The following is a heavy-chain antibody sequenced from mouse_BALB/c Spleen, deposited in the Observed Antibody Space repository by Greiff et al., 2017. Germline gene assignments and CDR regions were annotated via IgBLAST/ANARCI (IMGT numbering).Heavy chain of an antibody. CDR3: ARKQVRHYAMDY. D-gene: IGHD2-14*01. J-gene: IGHJ4*01. CDR1: GYTFTDYW. CDR2: IDTSDSYT. V-gene: IGHV1-69*01. Sequence: SGAELVMPGASVKMSCKASGYTFTDYWTHWVKQRPGQGLEWIGAIDTSDSYTSYNQKFKGKATLTVDESSSTAYMQLSSLTSEDSAVYYCARKQVRHYAMDYWGQGTSVTVSS.